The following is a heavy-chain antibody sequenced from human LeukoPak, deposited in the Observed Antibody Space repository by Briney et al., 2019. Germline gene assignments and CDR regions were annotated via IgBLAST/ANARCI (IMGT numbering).Heavy chain of an antibody. CDR1: GFTVSSNY. CDR3: AKGSTAMAVDY. V-gene: IGHV3-23*01. D-gene: IGHD5-18*01. CDR2: ISGSGGST. Sequence: GGSLRLSCAASGFTVSSNYMSWVRQAPGKGLEWVSAISGSGGSTYYADSVKGRFTISRDNSKNTLYLQMNSLRAEDTAVYYCAKGSTAMAVDYWGQGTLVTVSS. J-gene: IGHJ4*02.